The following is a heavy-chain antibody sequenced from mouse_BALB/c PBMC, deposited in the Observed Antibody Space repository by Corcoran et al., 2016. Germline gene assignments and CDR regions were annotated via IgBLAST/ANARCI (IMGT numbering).Heavy chain of an antibody. Sequence: EVQLQQSGAELVKPGASVKLSCTASGFNIKDTYMHWVKQRPEQGLEWIGRIDPANGNTKYAPKFQGKATLTADTSSNPAYLQLSSLTSEDTAVYYCARGEYGNCWFAYWGQGTLVTVSA. CDR1: GFNIKDTY. CDR2: IDPANGNT. D-gene: IGHD2-10*02. CDR3: ARGEYGNCWFAY. V-gene: IGHV14-3*02. J-gene: IGHJ3*01.